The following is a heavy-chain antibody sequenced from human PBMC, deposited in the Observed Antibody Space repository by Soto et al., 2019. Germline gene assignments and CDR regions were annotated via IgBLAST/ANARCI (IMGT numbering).Heavy chain of an antibody. J-gene: IGHJ4*02. CDR2: IIPIFGTA. CDR3: ARGLSVEGATNF. D-gene: IGHD1-26*01. Sequence: ASVKVSCKASGGTFSSYAISWVRQAPGQGLEWMGGIIPIFGTANYAQKFQGRVTITADESTSTAYMELSSLRSEDTAVYYCARGLSVEGATNFWGQGTLVTVSS. V-gene: IGHV1-69*13. CDR1: GGTFSSYA.